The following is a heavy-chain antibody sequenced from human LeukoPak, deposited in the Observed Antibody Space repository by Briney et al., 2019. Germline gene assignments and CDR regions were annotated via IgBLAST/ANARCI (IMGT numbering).Heavy chain of an antibody. CDR2: IYYSGST. V-gene: IGHV4-59*01. CDR3: ARGVVVAATHFGWFDP. J-gene: IGHJ5*02. Sequence: KPSETLSLTCTVSGGSISSYYWSWIRQPPGKGLEWIGYIYYSGSTNYNPSLKSRVTISVDTSKNQFSLKLSSVTAADTAVYYCARGVVVAATHFGWFDPWGQGNLVTVSS. D-gene: IGHD2-15*01. CDR1: GGSISSYY.